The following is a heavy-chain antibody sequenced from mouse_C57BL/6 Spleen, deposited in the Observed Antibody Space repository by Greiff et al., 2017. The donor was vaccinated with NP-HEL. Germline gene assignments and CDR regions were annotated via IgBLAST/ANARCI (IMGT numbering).Heavy chain of an antibody. CDR3: ARDKGLYDYETPFAY. V-gene: IGHV5-4*01. CDR2: ISDGGSYT. Sequence: EVKLMESGGGLVKPGGSLKLSCAASGFTFSSYAMSWVRQTPEKRLEWVATISDGGSYTYYSDNVKGRFTISRDNAKNNLYLQMSHLKSEDTAMYYCARDKGLYDYETPFAYWGQGTLVTVSA. J-gene: IGHJ3*01. D-gene: IGHD2-4*01. CDR1: GFTFSSYA.